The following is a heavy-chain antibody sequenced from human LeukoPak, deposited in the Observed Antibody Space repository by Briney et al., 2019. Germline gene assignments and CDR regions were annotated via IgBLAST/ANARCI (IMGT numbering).Heavy chain of an antibody. D-gene: IGHD4-17*01. CDR2: IYYSGST. V-gene: IGHV4-59*01. Sequence: SETLSLTCTVSGDSISSYYWSWIRQPPGKGLEWIGYIYYSGSTKYNPSLKSRVTISVDTSKNQFSLKLNSVTPADTAVYYCARLRSGGYFEYWGQGTLVTVSS. J-gene: IGHJ4*02. CDR3: ARLRSGGYFEY. CDR1: GDSISSYY.